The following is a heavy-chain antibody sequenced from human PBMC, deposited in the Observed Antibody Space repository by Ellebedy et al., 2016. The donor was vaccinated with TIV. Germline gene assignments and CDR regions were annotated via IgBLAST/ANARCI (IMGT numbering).Heavy chain of an antibody. V-gene: IGHV3-48*02. CDR2: IKSSSNPI. Sequence: GGSLRLSCAASGFTFRSYSMNWVRQAPGKGLEWVSHIKSSSNPIYHADSVKGRFIISRDNAKNSLYLQMNNLRDEDTAVYYCSRDGGRGGGNDFWGQGTLVIVSS. D-gene: IGHD3-16*01. J-gene: IGHJ4*02. CDR3: SRDGGRGGGNDF. CDR1: GFTFRSYS.